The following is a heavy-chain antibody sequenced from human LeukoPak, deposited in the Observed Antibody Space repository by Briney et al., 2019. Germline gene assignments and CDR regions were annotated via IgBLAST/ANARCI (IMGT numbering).Heavy chain of an antibody. V-gene: IGHV1-46*01. D-gene: IGHD1-26*01. CDR3: ASIPKSYSTDY. J-gene: IGHJ4*02. CDR1: GGTFSSYA. CDR2: INPSGGST. Sequence: ASVKVSCKASGGTFSSYAISWVRQAPGQGLEWMGIINPSGGSTTYPQKFQGRVTMTRDMSTSTVYMDLSSLRSEDTAVYYCASIPKSYSTDYWGQGTLVTVSS.